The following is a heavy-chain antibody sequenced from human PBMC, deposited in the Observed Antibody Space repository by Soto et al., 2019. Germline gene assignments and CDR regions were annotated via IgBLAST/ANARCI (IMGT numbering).Heavy chain of an antibody. CDR1: GFTVSNNL. J-gene: IGHJ1*01. Sequence: EVQLVESGGALIQPGGSLRLSCAVSGFTVSNNLMMWVRQAPGRGLEWVSLIYSGGSTYYADSVKGRFTISRDNSKNTLYLQMNSVRVDDTAVYYCARDGRGMSTVGMWGQGTLVTVSS. D-gene: IGHD4-4*01. CDR2: IYSGGST. CDR3: ARDGRGMSTVGM. V-gene: IGHV3-53*01.